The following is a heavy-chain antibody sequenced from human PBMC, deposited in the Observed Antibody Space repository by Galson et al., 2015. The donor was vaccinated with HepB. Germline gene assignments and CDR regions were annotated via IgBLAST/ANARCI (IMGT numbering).Heavy chain of an antibody. CDR1: GFTFKTYS. CDR2: ISSSSSTI. D-gene: IGHD2-15*01. Sequence: SLRLSCAASGFTFKTYSMNWVRQAPGKGLEWISYISSSSSTIYYADSVKGRFTISRDNAKNSLYLQMHSLRDEDTAVYYCAKESGYCSGGSCYQGVKNYWGQGTLVTVSS. V-gene: IGHV3-48*02. J-gene: IGHJ4*02. CDR3: AKESGYCSGGSCYQGVKNY.